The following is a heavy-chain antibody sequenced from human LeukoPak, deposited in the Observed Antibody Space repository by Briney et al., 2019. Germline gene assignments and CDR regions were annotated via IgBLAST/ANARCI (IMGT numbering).Heavy chain of an antibody. J-gene: IGHJ4*02. CDR2: ISGNGVST. CDR3: AREGMEIDY. V-gene: IGHV3-64*04. D-gene: IGHD3-10*01. CDR1: GFTFSMSA. Sequence: PGGSLRLSCSASGFTFSMSAMHWVRQAPGKGLQYVSVISGNGVSTSYADSVKGRFTISRDNSKNTVYLQMSSLRDEDTAVYYCAREGMEIDYWGQGTLVTVSS.